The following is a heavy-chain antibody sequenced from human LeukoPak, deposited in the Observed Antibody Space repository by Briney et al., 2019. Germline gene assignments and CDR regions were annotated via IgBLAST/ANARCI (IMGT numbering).Heavy chain of an antibody. V-gene: IGHV3-23*01. D-gene: IGHD6-19*01. CDR1: GFTFSSYA. CDR2: ISGSGGST. J-gene: IGHJ4*02. Sequence: GRSLRLSCAASGFTFSSYAMSWVRQAPGKGLEWVSAISGSGGSTYYADSVKGRFTISRDNSKNTLYLQMNSLRAEDTAVYYCAKKRGSGWRYYFDYWGQGTLVTVSS. CDR3: AKKRGSGWRYYFDY.